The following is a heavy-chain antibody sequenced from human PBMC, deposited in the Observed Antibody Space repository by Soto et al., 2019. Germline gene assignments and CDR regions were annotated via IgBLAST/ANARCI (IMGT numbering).Heavy chain of an antibody. Sequence: QVLLVQSGAEVKNSGSSVKVSCKASGGTFSSYAINWVRQAPGQGLEWMGGIIPMFGKANYAENFQGRVTISADESTITAYMELSSLTSDDAAVYYCARGYRDGYLYAMDVWGQGTTVTVSS. V-gene: IGHV1-69*01. CDR1: GGTFSSYA. CDR3: ARGYRDGYLYAMDV. D-gene: IGHD5-18*01. CDR2: IIPMFGKA. J-gene: IGHJ6*02.